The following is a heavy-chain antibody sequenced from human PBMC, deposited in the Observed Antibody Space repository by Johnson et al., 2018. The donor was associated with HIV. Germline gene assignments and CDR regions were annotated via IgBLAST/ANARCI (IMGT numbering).Heavy chain of an antibody. D-gene: IGHD1-1*01. CDR2: VSYDGRNQ. CDR3: ARGTGTDDAFDI. J-gene: IGHJ3*02. CDR1: GFTFSSYA. Sequence: QVQLVESGGGLVLPGGSLRLSCVGSGFTFSSYAMHWVRQAPGTGLEWVALVSYDGRNQYHADSVKGRFTISRDNSKNTLYLQMNSLRAEDTAVYYCARGTGTDDAFDIWGQGTMVTVSS. V-gene: IGHV3-30*14.